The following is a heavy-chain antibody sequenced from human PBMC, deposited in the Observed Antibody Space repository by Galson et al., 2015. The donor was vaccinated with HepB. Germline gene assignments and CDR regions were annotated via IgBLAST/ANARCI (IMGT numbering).Heavy chain of an antibody. Sequence: SVKVSCKASGGTFSSYAISWARQAPGQGLEWMGGIIPIFGTANYAQKFQGRVTITADESTSTAYMELSSLRSEDTAVYYCARDITGTTGIGGFDYWGQGTLVTVSS. CDR1: GGTFSSYA. D-gene: IGHD1-7*01. CDR2: IIPIFGTA. CDR3: ARDITGTTGIGGFDY. V-gene: IGHV1-69*13. J-gene: IGHJ4*02.